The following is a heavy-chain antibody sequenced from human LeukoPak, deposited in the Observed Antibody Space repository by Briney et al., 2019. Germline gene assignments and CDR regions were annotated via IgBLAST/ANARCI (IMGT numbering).Heavy chain of an antibody. V-gene: IGHV4-59*01. CDR1: GGSLSNYY. CDR2: IYYSGRT. CDR3: ARAGGNRFDP. Sequence: SETLSLTCTVSGGSLSNYYWSWIRQYPGQGLEWIGYIYYSGRTTYNPSLKSRVTISVDTSKNQFSLKLTSVTAADTAVYYCARAGGNRFDPWGQGILVTVSS. D-gene: IGHD3-10*01. J-gene: IGHJ5*02.